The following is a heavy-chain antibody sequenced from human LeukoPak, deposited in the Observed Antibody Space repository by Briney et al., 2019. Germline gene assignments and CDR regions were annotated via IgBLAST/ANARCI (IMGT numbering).Heavy chain of an antibody. V-gene: IGHV3-13*01. CDR1: GFTFSSYD. Sequence: GGSLRLSCAASGFTFSSYDMHWVRQATGKGLEWASGIGTAGEIYYPGSVKGRFTISRENAKNSLYLQMNSLRAEDTAVYYCAELGITMIGGVWGKGTTVTISS. J-gene: IGHJ6*04. CDR3: AELGITMIGGV. CDR2: IGTAGEI. D-gene: IGHD3-10*02.